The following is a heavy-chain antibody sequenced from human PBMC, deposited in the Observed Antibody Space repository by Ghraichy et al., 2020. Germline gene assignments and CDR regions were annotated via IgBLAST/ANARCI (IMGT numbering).Heavy chain of an antibody. CDR2: IYHSGST. J-gene: IGHJ4*02. Sequence: SETLSLTCAVSGGSISSGGYSWSWIRQPPGKGLEWIGYIYHSGSTYYNPSLKSRVTISVDRSKNQFSLKLSSVTAADTAVYYCARAYDFWSGIDYWGQGTLVTVSS. D-gene: IGHD3-3*01. CDR3: ARAYDFWSGIDY. V-gene: IGHV4-30-2*01. CDR1: GGSISSGGYS.